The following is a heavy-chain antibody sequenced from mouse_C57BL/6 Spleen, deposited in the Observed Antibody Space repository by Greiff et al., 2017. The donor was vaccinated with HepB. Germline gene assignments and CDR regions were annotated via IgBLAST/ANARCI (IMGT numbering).Heavy chain of an antibody. J-gene: IGHJ4*01. CDR1: GYTFTSYW. D-gene: IGHD3-3*01. CDR2: IDPSDSET. V-gene: IGHV1-52*01. CDR3: ARWGDLARAMDY. Sequence: VQLQQPGAELVRPGSSVKLSCKASGYTFTSYWMHWVKQRPIQGLEWIGNIDPSDSETHYNQKFKDKATLTVDKSSSTAYMQLSSLTSEDSAVYYCARWGDLARAMDYWGQGTSVTVSS.